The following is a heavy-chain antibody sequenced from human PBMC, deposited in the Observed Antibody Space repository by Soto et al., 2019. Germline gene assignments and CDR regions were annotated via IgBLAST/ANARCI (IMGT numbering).Heavy chain of an antibody. Sequence: EVQLLESGGGLVQPGGSLRLSCAASGFTFSSYAMSWVRQAPGKGLEWVSAISGSGGTTYYADSVKGRFTISRDNSKTTLYLQMNSLRAEDTAVYYCVKFSRSSYYDSSGYHWGQGTLVTVSS. CDR3: VKFSRSSYYDSSGYH. CDR1: GFTFSSYA. CDR2: ISGSGGTT. V-gene: IGHV3-23*01. J-gene: IGHJ4*02. D-gene: IGHD3-22*01.